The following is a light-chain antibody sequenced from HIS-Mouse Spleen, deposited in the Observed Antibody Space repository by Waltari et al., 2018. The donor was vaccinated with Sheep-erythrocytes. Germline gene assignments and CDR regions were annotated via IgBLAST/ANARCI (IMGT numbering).Light chain of an antibody. CDR3: SSYTSSSTWV. J-gene: IGLJ3*02. Sequence: QSALTQPASVSGSPGQSITISCTGTSSDVGGYHYFSWYQQHPGKAPKLMIYEVSNRPHGVSNRFSGSKSGNTASLTISGLQAEDEADYYCSSYTSSSTWVFGGGTKLTVL. CDR1: SSDVGGYHY. CDR2: EVS. V-gene: IGLV2-14*01.